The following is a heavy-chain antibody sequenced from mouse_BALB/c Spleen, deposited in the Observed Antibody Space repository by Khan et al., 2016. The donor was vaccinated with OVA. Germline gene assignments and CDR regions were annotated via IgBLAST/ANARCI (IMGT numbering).Heavy chain of an antibody. CDR3: ASHLTGSFAY. D-gene: IGHD4-1*01. CDR2: ISSAGDYT. J-gene: IGHJ3*01. Sequence: EVELVESGGDLVKPGGSLKLSCAASGFTFSSYGMSWVRQTPDKRLEWVATISSAGDYTYYPDNVKGRFTISSDNAKNTLYLQMSSLKSEDTAMFYCASHLTGSFAYWGQGTLVTVS. CDR1: GFTFSSYG. V-gene: IGHV5-6*01.